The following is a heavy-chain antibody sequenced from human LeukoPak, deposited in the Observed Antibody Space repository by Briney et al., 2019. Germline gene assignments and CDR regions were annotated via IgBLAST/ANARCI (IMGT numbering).Heavy chain of an antibody. D-gene: IGHD6-13*01. CDR3: ARDDRIAAAGLFDY. CDR1: GFSFGNFW. J-gene: IGHJ4*02. Sequence: GGSLRLSCAASGFSFGNFWMSWVRQAPGRGLQWVASMKGDASLIYYVDSVKGRFTISRDNAKNSLYLQMNSLRAEDTAVYYCARDDRIAAAGLFDYWGQGTLVTVSS. V-gene: IGHV3-7*01. CDR2: MKGDASLI.